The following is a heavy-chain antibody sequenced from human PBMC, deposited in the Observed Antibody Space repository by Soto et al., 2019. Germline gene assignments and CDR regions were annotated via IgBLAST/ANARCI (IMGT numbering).Heavy chain of an antibody. CDR3: AKPSGAVSGYYSDY. Sequence: DSVKVSCKASGYTFTSYGIRWVRPAPGQVLEWMGWISVYNGDTKYAQKLQGRVTMTTDTSTSTAYIELRILRSDDTAVYYCAKPSGAVSGYYSDYWGQGTLVNVSS. CDR2: ISVYNGDT. CDR1: GYTFTSYG. V-gene: IGHV1-18*04. D-gene: IGHD3-9*01. J-gene: IGHJ4*02.